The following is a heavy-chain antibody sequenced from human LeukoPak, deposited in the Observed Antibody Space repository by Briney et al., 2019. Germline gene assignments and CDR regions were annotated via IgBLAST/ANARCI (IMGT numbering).Heavy chain of an antibody. CDR2: IYYSGST. CDR1: GGSISSYY. Sequence: PSETLSLTCTVSGGSISSYYWSWIRQPPGKGLEWIGYIYYSGSTNYNPSLKSRVTISVDTSKNQFSLKLSSVTAADTAVYYCARALTPGVVPAAIQFWRTGDAFDIWGQGTMVTVSS. CDR3: ARALTPGVVPAAIQFWRTGDAFDI. V-gene: IGHV4-59*01. J-gene: IGHJ3*02. D-gene: IGHD2-2*02.